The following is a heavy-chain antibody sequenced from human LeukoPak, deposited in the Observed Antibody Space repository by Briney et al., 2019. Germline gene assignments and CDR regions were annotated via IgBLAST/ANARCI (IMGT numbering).Heavy chain of an antibody. CDR3: ARRHGSGSLTYYYYGMDV. D-gene: IGHD3-10*01. J-gene: IGHJ6*02. V-gene: IGHV1-18*01. CDR2: ISAYNGNT. CDR1: GYTFTSYG. Sequence: ASVKVSCKASGYTFTSYGICWARQAPGQGLEWMGWISAYNGNTNYAQKLQGRVTMTTDASTSTAYMELRSLRSDDTAVYYCARRHGSGSLTYYYYGMDVWGQGTTVTVSS.